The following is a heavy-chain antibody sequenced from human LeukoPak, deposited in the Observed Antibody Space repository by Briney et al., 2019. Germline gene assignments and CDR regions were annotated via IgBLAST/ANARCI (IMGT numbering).Heavy chain of an antibody. J-gene: IGHJ4*02. V-gene: IGHV3-30*04. CDR3: ARDGLSRGIAAAAHSNFDY. CDR1: GYTFTGYY. CDR2: ISYDGSNK. D-gene: IGHD6-13*01. Sequence: SCKASGYTFTGYYMHWVRQAPGKGLEWVAVISYDGSNKYYADSVKGRFTISRDNPKNTLYLQMNSLRAEDTAVYYCARDGLSRGIAAAAHSNFDYWGQGTLVTVSS.